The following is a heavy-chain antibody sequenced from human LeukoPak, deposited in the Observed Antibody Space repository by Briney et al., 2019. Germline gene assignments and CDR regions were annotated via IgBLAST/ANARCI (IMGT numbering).Heavy chain of an antibody. CDR3: VRDAGHQLSRRNYYAMDV. V-gene: IGHV4-39*07. D-gene: IGHD2-2*01. J-gene: IGHJ6*02. CDR1: GGSISSYF. CDR2: MYYGVTS. Sequence: PSETLSLTCTVSGGSISSYFWGWIRQPPGKGLEWIGSMYYGVTSYYNPSLKSRVTISVDTSNNQFSLKVNSVTAADTAMYYCVRDAGHQLSRRNYYAMDVWGQGTTVTVSS.